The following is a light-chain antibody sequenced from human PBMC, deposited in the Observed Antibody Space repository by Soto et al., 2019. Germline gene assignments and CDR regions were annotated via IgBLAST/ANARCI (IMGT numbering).Light chain of an antibody. J-gene: IGKJ5*01. Sequence: TQSPSSLSTSIGDRVTITCRASQGISSYLAWYQQKPGQAPRLLIYDASNRATGIPARFSGSGSGTDFTLTISSLEPEDFAVYYCQQRSNWPPITFGQGTRLDIK. V-gene: IGKV3-11*01. CDR3: QQRSNWPPIT. CDR2: DAS. CDR1: QGISSY.